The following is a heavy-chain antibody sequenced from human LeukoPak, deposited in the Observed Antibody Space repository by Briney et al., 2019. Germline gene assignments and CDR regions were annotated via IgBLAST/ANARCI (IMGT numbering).Heavy chain of an antibody. CDR1: GFPFSEYA. Sequence: GGSLRLPCAASGFPFSEYAVVWVRQSQGKGLEWVSAITGSGGGTDYADSVKGRFTISRDNSKITLYVQMSSLRAEDTAVYYCAKDPNGDHIGAFDFWGQGTMVTVSS. J-gene: IGHJ3*01. CDR3: AKDPNGDHIGAFDF. D-gene: IGHD4-17*01. CDR2: ITGSGGGT. V-gene: IGHV3-23*01.